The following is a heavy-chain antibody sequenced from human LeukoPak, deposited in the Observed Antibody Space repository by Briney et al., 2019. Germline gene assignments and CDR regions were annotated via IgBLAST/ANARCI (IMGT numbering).Heavy chain of an antibody. CDR1: GGSISSSSYY. V-gene: IGHV4-39*01. J-gene: IGHJ4*02. Sequence: SETLSLTCTVSGGSISSSSYYWGWIRQPPGKGLEWIGSIYYSGSTYYNPSLKSRVTISVDTSKNQFSLKLSSVTAADTAVYYCARTITIFGVVTPFDYWGQGTLVTVSS. D-gene: IGHD3-3*01. CDR2: IYYSGST. CDR3: ARTITIFGVVTPFDY.